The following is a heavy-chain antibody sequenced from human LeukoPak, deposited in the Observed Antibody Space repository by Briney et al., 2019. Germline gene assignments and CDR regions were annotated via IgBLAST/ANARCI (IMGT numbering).Heavy chain of an antibody. D-gene: IGHD5-24*01. Sequence: GGSLRLSCAASGFTFSSYEMNWVRQAPGKGLEWVSYISSSGSTIYYADSVKGRFTISRDNSKNTLYLQMNSLRAEDTAVYYCARDRHSEMATILDYWGQGTLVTVSS. CDR2: ISSSGSTI. CDR3: ARDRHSEMATILDY. CDR1: GFTFSSYE. V-gene: IGHV3-48*03. J-gene: IGHJ4*02.